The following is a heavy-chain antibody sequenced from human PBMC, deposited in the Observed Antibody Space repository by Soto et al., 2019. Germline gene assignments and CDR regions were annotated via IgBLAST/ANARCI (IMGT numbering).Heavy chain of an antibody. Sequence: QVQLVQSGAEVKKPGSSVKVSCKASGGTFRSYVTSCVRQAPGQGLEWLGGIIPMYGTTYYAQTFQGRVTIRAEESTSTAFMSLRRLRSEDTAVYYCARIGTLDWIDDYWGQGTLVTVSS. CDR1: GGTFRSYV. CDR3: ARIGTLDWIDDY. D-gene: IGHD1-1*01. CDR2: IIPMYGTT. J-gene: IGHJ4*02. V-gene: IGHV1-69*12.